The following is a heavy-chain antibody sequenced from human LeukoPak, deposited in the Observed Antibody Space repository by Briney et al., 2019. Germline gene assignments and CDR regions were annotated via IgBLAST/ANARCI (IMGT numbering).Heavy chain of an antibody. Sequence: ASVKVSCKASGYTFTSYDINWVRQATGQGLEWMGWMNPNSGNTGYAQKFQGRVTMTRNTSISTAYMELSSLRSEDTVVYYCARANGDYVYYYYGMDVWGQGTTVTVSS. J-gene: IGHJ6*02. CDR1: GYTFTSYD. D-gene: IGHD4-17*01. CDR3: ARANGDYVYYYYGMDV. V-gene: IGHV1-8*01. CDR2: MNPNSGNT.